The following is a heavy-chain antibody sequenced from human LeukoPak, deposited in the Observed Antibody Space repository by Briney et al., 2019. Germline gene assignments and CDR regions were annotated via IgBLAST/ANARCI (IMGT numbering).Heavy chain of an antibody. CDR2: FNADNGNA. J-gene: IGHJ4*01. CDR3: ARAGSGWVRTFDY. Sequence: ASVKLSCKASDYTFSSFAMHWLRQAPGHRLGGMGGFNADNGNAKYSQKFPGRVTITRDTSASTAYMERSSLISEDTAVYYGARAGSGWVRTFDYWGQGTLVTVSS. CDR1: DYTFSSFA. V-gene: IGHV1-3*01. D-gene: IGHD6-19*01.